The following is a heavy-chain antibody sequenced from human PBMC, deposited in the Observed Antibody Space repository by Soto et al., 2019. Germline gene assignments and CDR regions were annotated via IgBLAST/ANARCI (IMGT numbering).Heavy chain of an antibody. CDR1: GFSFSSCG. V-gene: IGHV3-30*18. Sequence: QVELVESGGGVVQPGRSVRLSCAASGFSFSSCGMYWVRQAPGKGLESVAIISYDGSKTYYPDSVKGRFTISRDNSKNMLSLQMNGLRAEDTAVYYCAKGGYGDNAFDSWGQGTLVTVTS. CDR2: ISYDGSKT. CDR3: AKGGYGDNAFDS. D-gene: IGHD4-17*01. J-gene: IGHJ4*02.